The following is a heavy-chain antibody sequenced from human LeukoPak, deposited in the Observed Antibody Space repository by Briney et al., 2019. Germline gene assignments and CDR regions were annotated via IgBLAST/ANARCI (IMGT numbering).Heavy chain of an antibody. D-gene: IGHD2/OR15-2a*01. Sequence: GGSLRLSCAASGFTFSSYAMSWVRQAPGKGLERVSAITASGDSTYYVDSVKGRFTISRDNSKNTLYLQMNSLRAGDTAVYYCARTPIFRTFAFDIWGQGTMVTVSS. CDR1: GFTFSSYA. V-gene: IGHV3-23*01. CDR3: ARTPIFRTFAFDI. J-gene: IGHJ3*02. CDR2: ITASGDST.